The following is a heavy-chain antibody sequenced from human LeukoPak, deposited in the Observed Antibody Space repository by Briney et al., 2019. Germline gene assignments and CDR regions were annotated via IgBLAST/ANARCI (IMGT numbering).Heavy chain of an antibody. Sequence: GSSVQLSCKASGYTFTAYFIHWLRQAPGQGLEWMGWITPNSGDTNFAQKFQGRVIMTRDTSTTTAYMELNSLTSYDTALYYCARGSLTGVDGVVPRAFVIWGQGTMVTVSS. D-gene: IGHD3-3*01. CDR1: GYTFTAYF. J-gene: IGHJ3*02. CDR2: ITPNSGDT. V-gene: IGHV1-2*02. CDR3: ARGSLTGVDGVVPRAFVI.